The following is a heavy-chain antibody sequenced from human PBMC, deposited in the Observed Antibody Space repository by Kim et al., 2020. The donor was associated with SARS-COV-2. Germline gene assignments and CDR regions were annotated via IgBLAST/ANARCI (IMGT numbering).Heavy chain of an antibody. CDR1: GESIMSGGYF. CDR3: ASRVNIMAGWFDP. Sequence: SETLSLTCTVSGESIMSGGYFWSWIRQHPGKGLEWIGYVYYTGRTYSYNPSLKSRAAISIDTSKNRFSLDLYSVTAADTAIYYCASRVNIMAGWFDPWGQGILDTVSS. V-gene: IGHV4-31*03. J-gene: IGHJ5*02. CDR2: VYYTGRT. D-gene: IGHD3-16*01.